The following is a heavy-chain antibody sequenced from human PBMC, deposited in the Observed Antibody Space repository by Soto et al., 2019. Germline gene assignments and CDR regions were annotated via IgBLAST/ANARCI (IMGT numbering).Heavy chain of an antibody. Sequence: QVQLVQSGAEVKKPGASVKVSCKASGYNFTSYYMHWVRQAPGQGLEWMGIIDPSGGSTSYAQKFQGRVSMXXXXXXXXXXXXXXXXXXXXXXXXXXXXXXTGGPTYYDFWSGYSPVDYWGLGTLVTVSS. CDR1: GYNFTSYY. V-gene: IGHV1-46*01. D-gene: IGHD3-3*01. CDR2: IDPSGGST. CDR3: XXXXTGGPTYYDFWSGYSPVDY. J-gene: IGHJ4*02.